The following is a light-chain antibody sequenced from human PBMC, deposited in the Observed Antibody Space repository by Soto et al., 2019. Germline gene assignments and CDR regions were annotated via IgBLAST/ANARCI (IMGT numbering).Light chain of an antibody. Sequence: ETLMTQSPDTLSVSPGESATLSCRASQDVSTNLAWFHQKPGQTPRLVLYGASKRATGIPARFSGSGSGTEFTLTISSLQSEDFAVYYCQQYDKWPLTFGQGTRLEI. V-gene: IGKV3-15*01. CDR1: QDVSTN. J-gene: IGKJ5*01. CDR2: GAS. CDR3: QQYDKWPLT.